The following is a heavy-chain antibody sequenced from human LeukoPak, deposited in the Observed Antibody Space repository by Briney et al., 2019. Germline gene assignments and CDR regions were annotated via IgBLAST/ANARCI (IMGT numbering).Heavy chain of an antibody. J-gene: IGHJ4*02. V-gene: IGHV4-39*01. CDR2: IYYVGNT. CDR1: GGSISSSSYY. D-gene: IGHD1-20*01. CDR3: ATQSGINGIPI. Sequence: SDTQSLTCAVSGGSISSSSYYWRWIRQPPGKGLEWIGSIYYVGNTYYHPSLKTRLTISVDTSKTQFSLKLSSATAADTAVYDCATQSGINGIPIWGQGTLVTVSS.